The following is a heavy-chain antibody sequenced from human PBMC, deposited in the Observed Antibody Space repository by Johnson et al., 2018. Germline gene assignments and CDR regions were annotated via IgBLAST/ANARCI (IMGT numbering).Heavy chain of an antibody. Sequence: QVQLVQSGAEVKKPGASVKVSCKATGYTFTSYYMHWVRQDPGQGLEWMGIINPSGGSTSYAQKFQGRVTMTGDTSTSTVYMEWSSLGSGDTAVYYCARVRVVVRRLQDAFDIWGQGTVVTVSS. CDR3: ARVRVVVRRLQDAFDI. CDR1: GYTFTSYY. CDR2: INPSGGST. D-gene: IGHD2-15*01. V-gene: IGHV1-46*01. J-gene: IGHJ3*02.